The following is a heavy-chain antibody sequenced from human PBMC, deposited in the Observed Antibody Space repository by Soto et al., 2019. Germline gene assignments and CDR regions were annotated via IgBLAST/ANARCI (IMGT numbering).Heavy chain of an antibody. CDR3: AKDSWYFDL. V-gene: IGHV3-74*01. D-gene: IGHD6-13*01. J-gene: IGHJ4*02. CDR2: IDTSGSST. Sequence: VGSLRLSCEASGFIFTNFWMHWVRQVPGKGLVWVSRIDTSGSSTSYADSVKGRFTISRDNAKNTVSLQMNSLRAEDTGVYYCAKDSWYFDLWSQGSLVTVS. CDR1: GFIFTNFW.